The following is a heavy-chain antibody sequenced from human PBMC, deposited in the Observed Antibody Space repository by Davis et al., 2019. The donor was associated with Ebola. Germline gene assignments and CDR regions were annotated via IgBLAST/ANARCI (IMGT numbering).Heavy chain of an antibody. D-gene: IGHD2-15*01. CDR1: VITFSSYA. V-gene: IGHV3-23*01. J-gene: IGHJ4*02. CDR3: AKDSVVVAPSTH. CDR2: ISGSGGST. Sequence: GGSLRLSCTDSVITFSSYAMSWVRQAPGKGLEWVSAISGSGGSTYYADSVKGRFTISRDNSKNTLYLQMNSLRAEDTAVYYCAKDSVVVAPSTHWGQGTLVTVSS.